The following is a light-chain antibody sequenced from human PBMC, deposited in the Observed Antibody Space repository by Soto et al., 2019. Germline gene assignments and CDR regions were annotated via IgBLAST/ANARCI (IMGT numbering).Light chain of an antibody. CDR3: QQLNSYPLT. V-gene: IGKV1-9*01. J-gene: IGKJ3*01. Sequence: ILLTQSPSSLSASVGDRVTITCRASQGISSYLAWYQQKPEKDPKLLIYAASTLQSGVPSRFSGSGSGTDFSLTISSLQPEDVATYYCQQLNSYPLTFGPGTKVDIK. CDR2: AAS. CDR1: QGISSY.